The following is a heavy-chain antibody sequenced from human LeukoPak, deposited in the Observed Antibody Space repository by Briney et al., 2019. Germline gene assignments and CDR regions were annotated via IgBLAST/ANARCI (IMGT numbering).Heavy chain of an antibody. CDR2: IIPILGIA. V-gene: IGHV1-69*04. J-gene: IGHJ4*02. CDR1: GGTFRSYP. D-gene: IGHD4-23*01. CDR3: ARDDYGGNSPPFDY. Sequence: SVKVSCKATGGTFRSYPISWVRQAPGQRLEWMGRIIPILGIANYAQKVQGRVTITADKSTSTAYMELSGLRSEDTAVYYCARDDYGGNSPPFDYWGQGTLGTVSS.